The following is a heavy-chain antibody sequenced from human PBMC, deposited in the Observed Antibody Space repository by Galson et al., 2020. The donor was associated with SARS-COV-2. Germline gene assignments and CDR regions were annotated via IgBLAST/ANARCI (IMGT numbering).Heavy chain of an antibody. Sequence: TGGSLRLSCAASGFTFSSYGMHWVRQAPGKGLERVAVLSYDGSNNYYADSVKGRFTISRDNSKNALYLQMNSLRAEDTAVYYCAKDDTIFGVIIDYYGRDVWGQGTTVTVSS. CDR1: GFTFSSYG. CDR3: AKDDTIFGVIIDYYGRDV. CDR2: LSYDGSNN. J-gene: IGHJ6*02. V-gene: IGHV3-30*18. D-gene: IGHD3-3*01.